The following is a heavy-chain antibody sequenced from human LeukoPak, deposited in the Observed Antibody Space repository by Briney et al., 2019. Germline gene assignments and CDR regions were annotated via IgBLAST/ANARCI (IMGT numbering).Heavy chain of an antibody. CDR1: GGSISSGSYY. CDR2: IYTSGST. J-gene: IGHJ4*02. CDR3: ARERTAMGFFDY. D-gene: IGHD5-18*01. Sequence: SETLSLTCTVSGGSISSGSYYWSWIRQPAGKGLEWVGRIYTSGSTNYNPSLKSRVTISVDTSKNQFSLKLSSVTAADTAVYYCARERTAMGFFDYWGQGTLVTVSS. V-gene: IGHV4-61*02.